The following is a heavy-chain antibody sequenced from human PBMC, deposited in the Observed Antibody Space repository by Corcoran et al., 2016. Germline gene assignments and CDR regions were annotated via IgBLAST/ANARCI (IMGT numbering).Heavy chain of an antibody. J-gene: IGHJ6*02. Sequence: QVQLVQSGAEVKKPGASVKVSCKASGCTFTGYDLHWVRQAPGQGLEWMGWINPNSGDTKYAQRFQGRVTMTRDTSITTPYMELSRLRSDDTAVYYCARDRRGMDVWGQGTPVTVSS. V-gene: IGHV1-2*02. CDR2: INPNSGDT. CDR1: GCTFTGYD. CDR3: ARDRRGMDV.